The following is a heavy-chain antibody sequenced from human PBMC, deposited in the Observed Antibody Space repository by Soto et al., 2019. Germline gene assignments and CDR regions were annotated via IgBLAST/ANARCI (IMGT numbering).Heavy chain of an antibody. V-gene: IGHV3-33*01. D-gene: IGHD3-22*01. CDR2: IWYDGSNK. CDR1: GFTFSSYG. CDR3: ARGLYGYDSSGYYYYYGMDV. J-gene: IGHJ6*02. Sequence: VGSLRLSCAASGFTFSSYGMHWVRQAPGKGLEWVAVIWYDGSNKYYADSVKGRITISRDNSKNTLHLQMNSLRAEDTAVYYCARGLYGYDSSGYYYYYGMDVWGQGTTVTVS.